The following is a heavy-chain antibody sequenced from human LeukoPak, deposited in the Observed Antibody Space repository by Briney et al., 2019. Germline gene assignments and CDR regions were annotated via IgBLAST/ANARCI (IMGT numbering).Heavy chain of an antibody. Sequence: PGMSLRLSCSAAGFTRITYAMSWGRQAPAKGLEWVSTISLSGDSTNYEDSVRGRLAISRDTSNNTLFLQLNSVRAEDTAVYYCAKGIRWLPPAFDIWGQGTMVTVSS. D-gene: IGHD5-24*01. CDR1: GFTRITYA. J-gene: IGHJ3*02. CDR2: ISLSGDST. CDR3: AKGIRWLPPAFDI. V-gene: IGHV3-23*01.